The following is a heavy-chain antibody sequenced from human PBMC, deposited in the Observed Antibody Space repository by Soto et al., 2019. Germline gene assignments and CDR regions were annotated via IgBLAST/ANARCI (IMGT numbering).Heavy chain of an antibody. CDR3: AKPDILTGYPHYFDY. J-gene: IGHJ4*02. D-gene: IGHD3-9*01. Sequence: GGSPRLSCAASGFTFSSYAMSWVRQAPGKGLEWVSAISGSGGSTYYADSVKGRFTISRDNSKNTLYLQMNSLRAEDTAVYYCAKPDILTGYPHYFDYWGQGTLVTVSS. V-gene: IGHV3-23*01. CDR2: ISGSGGST. CDR1: GFTFSSYA.